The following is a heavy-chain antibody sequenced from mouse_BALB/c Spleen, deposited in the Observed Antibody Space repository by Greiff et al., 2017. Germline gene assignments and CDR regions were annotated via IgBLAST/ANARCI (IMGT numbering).Heavy chain of an antibody. CDR2: INPSTGYT. D-gene: IGHD3-3*01. V-gene: IGHV1-7*01. J-gene: IGHJ4*01. CDR3: AREGDGYAMDY. Sequence: QVHVKQSGAELAKPGASVKMSCKASGYTFTSYWMHWVKQRPGQGLEWIGYINPSTGYTEYNQKFKDKATLTADKSSSTAYMQLSSLTSEDSAVYYCAREGDGYAMDYWGQGTSVTVSS. CDR1: GYTFTSYW.